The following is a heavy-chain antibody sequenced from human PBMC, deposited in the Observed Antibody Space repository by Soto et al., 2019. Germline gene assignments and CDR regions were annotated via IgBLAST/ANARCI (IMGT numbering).Heavy chain of an antibody. CDR1: GFTVNSKY. J-gene: IGHJ3*02. CDR3: AKDFRLSRSGYYGDAFDI. D-gene: IGHD3-3*01. CDR2: IYSSGST. Sequence: GGSLRLSCAASGFTVNSKYMSWVRQAPGKGLEWVSVIYSSGSTYYADSVKGRFTISRDNSKNTLYLQMNSLRAEDTAVYYCAKDFRLSRSGYYGDAFDIWGQGTMVTVSS. V-gene: IGHV3-53*01.